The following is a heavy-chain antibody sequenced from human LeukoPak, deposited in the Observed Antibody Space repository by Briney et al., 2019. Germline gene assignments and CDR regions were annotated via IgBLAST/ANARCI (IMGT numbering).Heavy chain of an antibody. V-gene: IGHV4-59*01. CDR2: IYYSGST. CDR1: GGSISNYY. CDR3: ARRAPGYYYYYYMDV. Sequence: KPSETLSLTCTVSGGSISNYYWSWIRQPPGKGLEWIGYIYYSGSTNYNPSLKSRVTISVDTSKNQFSLKLSSVTAADTAVYYCARRAPGYYYYYYMDVWGKGTTVTASS. J-gene: IGHJ6*03.